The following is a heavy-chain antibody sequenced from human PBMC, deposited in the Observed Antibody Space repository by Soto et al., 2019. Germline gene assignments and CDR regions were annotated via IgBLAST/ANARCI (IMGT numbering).Heavy chain of an antibody. CDR2: LYSGGST. J-gene: IGHJ6*02. V-gene: IGHV3-53*01. CDR3: TRDPSQDYYDSTGYFKARHYYYGMDV. D-gene: IGHD3-22*01. Sequence: SGGSLRLSCAASGFTVSDNYMSWVRQAPGKGLEWVSVLYSGGSTYYADSVKGRFTISRDNSKNTLYLQMNSLRGEDTAVYYCTRDPSQDYYDSTGYFKARHYYYGMDVWGQGTPVTVSS. CDR1: GFTVSDNY.